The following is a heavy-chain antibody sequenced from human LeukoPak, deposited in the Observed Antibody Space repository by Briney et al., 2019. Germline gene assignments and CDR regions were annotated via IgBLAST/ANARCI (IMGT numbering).Heavy chain of an antibody. CDR1: GFTFTNYW. V-gene: IGHV3-7*01. CDR2: IYLDGSRA. Sequence: GGSLRLSCAVSGFTFTNYWMSWARQSPGKGLEWVANIYLDGSRAYYVDSVKGRFTISRDNAKNTLFLQMNSLSAEDTAVYYCGRAGPVTKDHFMDVWGKGTTVTVSS. CDR3: GRAGPVTKDHFMDV. J-gene: IGHJ6*03. D-gene: IGHD2-2*01.